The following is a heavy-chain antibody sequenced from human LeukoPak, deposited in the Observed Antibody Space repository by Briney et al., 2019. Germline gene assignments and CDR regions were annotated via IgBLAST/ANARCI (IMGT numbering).Heavy chain of an antibody. J-gene: IGHJ4*02. CDR3: ARALWGGFDY. CDR1: GDSVSSNSVG. CDR2: TYYKSKWYN. Sequence: SQTLSLTCAISGDSVSSNSVGWNWIRQSPSRGLEWLGRTYYKSKWYNDYAASVKSRITINADTSENQFSLQLNSVTPEDTAVYYCARALWGGFDYWGQGTLVTVSS. D-gene: IGHD2-21*01. V-gene: IGHV6-1*01.